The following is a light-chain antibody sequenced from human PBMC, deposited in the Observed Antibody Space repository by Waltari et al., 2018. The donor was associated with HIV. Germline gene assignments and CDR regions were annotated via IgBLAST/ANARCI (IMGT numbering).Light chain of an antibody. CDR3: SSYAGDYNLV. V-gene: IGLV2-8*01. CDR2: EVI. CDR1: SSDVGGYKY. Sequence: QSALTQPPSASGSPGQSVTISCSGTSSDVGGYKYVSWYQRHPGKAPKLLIYEVIKRPSGVPDRSFGSKSGNTASLTVSGLQAEDEADYFCSSYAGDYNLVFGGGTKLIVL. J-gene: IGLJ3*02.